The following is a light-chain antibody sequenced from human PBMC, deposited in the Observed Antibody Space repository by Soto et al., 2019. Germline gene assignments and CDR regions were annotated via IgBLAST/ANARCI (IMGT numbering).Light chain of an antibody. CDR2: GAS. V-gene: IGKV3-15*01. CDR1: QSVSSS. CDR3: QQYNNWPPLT. Sequence: EIVLTQSPATMSVSPGETATLSCRASQSVSSSLAWYQQTPGRAPRLLIYGASNRATDIPTRFSGSGSGTEFTLTISGLRSEDFAVYYCQQYNNWPPLTFGGGTKVDIK. J-gene: IGKJ4*01.